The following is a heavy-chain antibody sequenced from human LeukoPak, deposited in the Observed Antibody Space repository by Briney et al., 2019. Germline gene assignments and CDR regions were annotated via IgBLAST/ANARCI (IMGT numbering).Heavy chain of an antibody. CDR2: NNSDESST. D-gene: IGHD4-23*01. Sequence: GGSLRLSCAASGFTFSNYWMHWVRQAPGKGLVWVSHNNSDESSTSYADSVKGRFTISRDNAKNTLYLQMNSLRAEDTAVYYCARARTTVLRYFDHWGQGTLVIVSS. CDR1: GFTFSNYW. J-gene: IGHJ4*02. V-gene: IGHV3-74*01. CDR3: ARARTTVLRYFDH.